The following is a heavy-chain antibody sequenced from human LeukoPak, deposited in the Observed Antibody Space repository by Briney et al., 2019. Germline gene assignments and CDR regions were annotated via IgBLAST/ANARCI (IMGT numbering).Heavy chain of an antibody. V-gene: IGHV5-51*01. D-gene: IGHD2-2*01. CDR3: ARRGYCSSGSCEYFHF. CDR2: IYPGDSDT. J-gene: IGHJ1*01. Sequence: GESLKISCKGSGYSFTSYWAGWVRQMPGKGLEWMGFIYPGDSDTRYSPSFQGQVTISADKSTNTAYLQWSSLKASDTAMYYCARRGYCSSGSCEYFHFWGQGTLVTVSS. CDR1: GYSFTSYW.